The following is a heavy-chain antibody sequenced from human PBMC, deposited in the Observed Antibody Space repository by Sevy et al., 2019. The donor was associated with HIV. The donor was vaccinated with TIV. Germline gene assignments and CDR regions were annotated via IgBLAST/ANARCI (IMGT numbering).Heavy chain of an antibody. V-gene: IGHV3-23*01. CDR1: GFTLSSYA. Sequence: GGSLRLSCAASGFTLSSYAMSWVRQAPGKGLEWVSGISGSGGSTYYADSVKGRFTISRDNSKNTLYLQMNSLRAEDTAVYYCAKYTTVWGPVAKSPFDYWGQGTLVTVSS. J-gene: IGHJ4*02. CDR3: AKYTTVWGPVAKSPFDY. CDR2: ISGSGGST. D-gene: IGHD3-16*01.